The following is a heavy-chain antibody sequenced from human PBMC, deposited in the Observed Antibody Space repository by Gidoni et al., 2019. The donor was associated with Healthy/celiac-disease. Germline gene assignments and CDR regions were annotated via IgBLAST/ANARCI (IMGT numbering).Heavy chain of an antibody. V-gene: IGHV4-39*01. CDR2: IYYSGST. J-gene: IGHJ5*02. Sequence: QLQLQESGPGLVKPSETLSLTCTVSGGSISSSSYYWGWIRQPPGKGLEWIGSIYYSGSTYYNPSLKSRVTISVDTSKNQFSLKLSSVTAADTAVYYCARQQDEQWLVLGVSQDNWFDPWGQGTLVTVSS. D-gene: IGHD6-19*01. CDR1: GGSISSSSYY. CDR3: ARQQDEQWLVLGVSQDNWFDP.